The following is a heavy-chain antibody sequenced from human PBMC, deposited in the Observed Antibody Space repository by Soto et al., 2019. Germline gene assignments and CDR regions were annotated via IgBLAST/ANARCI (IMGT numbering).Heavy chain of an antibody. J-gene: IGHJ4*02. CDR1: GLNFSRYG. V-gene: IGHV3-33*01. CDR2: VWYDGSDK. Sequence: PGGSLRLSCAASGLNFSRYGMHWARQAPGKGLEWVALVWYDGSDKYYADSVKGRFTISRDNSKNTLYLQMNSLRAEDTAVYYCARGTQWLVLFDYWGQGTLVTVSS. CDR3: ARGTQWLVLFDY. D-gene: IGHD6-19*01.